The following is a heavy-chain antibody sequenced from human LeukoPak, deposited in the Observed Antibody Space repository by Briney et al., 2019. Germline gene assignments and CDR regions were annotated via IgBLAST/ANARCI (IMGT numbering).Heavy chain of an antibody. D-gene: IGHD6-19*01. Sequence: ASVKVSCKASGYTFTSYGISWVRQAPGQGLEWMGWISAYNGNTNYAQKLQGRVTMTTDTSTSTAYMELRSLRSDDTAVYYCARDQVVVAGLLFGYYYYYGMDVWGQGTTVTVSS. CDR2: ISAYNGNT. CDR1: GYTFTSYG. CDR3: ARDQVVVAGLLFGYYYYYGMDV. J-gene: IGHJ6*02. V-gene: IGHV1-18*01.